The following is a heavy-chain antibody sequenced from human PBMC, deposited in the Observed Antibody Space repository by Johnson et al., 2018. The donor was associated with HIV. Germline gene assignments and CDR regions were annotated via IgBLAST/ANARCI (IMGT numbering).Heavy chain of an antibody. D-gene: IGHD1-1*01. J-gene: IGHJ3*02. Sequence: QVQLVESGGGVVQPGGSLRLSCAASGFTFSSYGMHWVRQAPGKGLEWVAFIRYDGSNKYYADSVKGRFSMSRDNSKNTLHLQMNSLRAEDTSVYYCAKDRATTQSAFDSCGQGTMVTVSS. CDR2: IRYDGSNK. V-gene: IGHV3-30*02. CDR1: GFTFSSYG. CDR3: AKDRATTQSAFDS.